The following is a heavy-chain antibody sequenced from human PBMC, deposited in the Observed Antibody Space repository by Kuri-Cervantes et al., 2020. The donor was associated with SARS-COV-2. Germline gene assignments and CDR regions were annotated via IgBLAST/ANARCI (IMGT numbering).Heavy chain of an antibody. D-gene: IGHD2-15*01. CDR1: GYSFTSYW. V-gene: IGHV5-51*01. CDR3: ARRGYCSGGSCYSDCYFDY. J-gene: IGHJ4*02. Sequence: GESLKISCKGSGYSFTSYWIGWVRQMPGKGLEWMGIIYPGDSDTRYSPSFQGQVTISADKSISTAYLQWSSLKASDTAMYYCARRGYCSGGSCYSDCYFDYWGQGTLVTVSS. CDR2: IYPGDSDT.